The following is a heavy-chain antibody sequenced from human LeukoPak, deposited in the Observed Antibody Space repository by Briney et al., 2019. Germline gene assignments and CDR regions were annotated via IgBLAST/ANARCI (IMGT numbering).Heavy chain of an antibody. V-gene: IGHV4-39*01. CDR2: IYYSGST. J-gene: IGHJ4*02. CDR3: ARRPIGGGLDY. Sequence: PSETLSLTCTVSGGSISSGSHYWGWIRQPPGKGLEWIGSIYYSGSTYYNPSLKSRVTMSVDTSKNQFSPKLTSMTAADTAVYYCARRPIGGGLDYWGQGNLVTVSS. D-gene: IGHD2/OR15-2a*01. CDR1: GGSISSGSHY.